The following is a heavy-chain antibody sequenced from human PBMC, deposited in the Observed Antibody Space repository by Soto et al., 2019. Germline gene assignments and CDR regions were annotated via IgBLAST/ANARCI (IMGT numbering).Heavy chain of an antibody. J-gene: IGHJ6*02. D-gene: IGHD3-10*01. CDR1: GGTFSSYT. CDR2: IILILGIA. Sequence: SVKVSCKASGGTFSSYTISWVRQAPGQGLEWMGRIILILGIANYAQKFQGRVTITADKSTSTAYMELSSLRSEDTAVYYCASLMSSGYYYGMDVWGQGTTVTVS. CDR3: ASLMSSGYYYGMDV. V-gene: IGHV1-69*02.